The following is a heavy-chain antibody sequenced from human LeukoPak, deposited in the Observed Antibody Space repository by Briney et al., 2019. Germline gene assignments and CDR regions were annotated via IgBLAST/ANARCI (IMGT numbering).Heavy chain of an antibody. CDR1: GFTFSSYS. V-gene: IGHV3-21*01. Sequence: NPGGSLRLSCAASGFTFSSYSINWVRQAPGKGLEWVSCISTSSDYIYYAASVKGRFTISRDNARNSLYLQMNSLRAEDTAVYYCARDPYSGTYGDTYYYYMDVWGKGTTVTISS. J-gene: IGHJ6*03. CDR2: ISTSSDYI. D-gene: IGHD1-26*01. CDR3: ARDPYSGTYGDTYYYYMDV.